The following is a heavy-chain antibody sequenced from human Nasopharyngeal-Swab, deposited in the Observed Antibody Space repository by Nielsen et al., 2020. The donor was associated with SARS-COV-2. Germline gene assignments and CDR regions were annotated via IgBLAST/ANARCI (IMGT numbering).Heavy chain of an antibody. CDR1: GFTFSSYG. V-gene: IGHV3-30*03. J-gene: IGHJ3*02. CDR2: ISYDGSNK. Sequence: GESLKISCAASGFTFSSYGVHWVRQAPGKGLEWVAVISYDGSNKYYADSVKGRFTISRDNSKNTLYLQMNSLRAEDTAVYYCASARIPVPDAFDIWGQGTMVTVSS. CDR3: ASARIPVPDAFDI. D-gene: IGHD2-15*01.